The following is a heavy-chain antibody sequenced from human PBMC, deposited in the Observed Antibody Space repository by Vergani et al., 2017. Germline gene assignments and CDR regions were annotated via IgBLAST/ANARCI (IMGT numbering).Heavy chain of an antibody. CDR2: INHGGST. CDR3: ARASVGGSYPNGY. V-gene: IGHV4-34*01. Sequence: QVQLQQWGAGLLKPSETLSLTCAVYGGSFSGYYWSWIRQPPGKGLEWIGEINHGGSTNYNPSLKSRVTISVDTSKNQFSLKLSSVTAADTAVYYCARASVGGSYPNGYWGQGTLVTVSS. D-gene: IGHD1-26*01. J-gene: IGHJ4*02. CDR1: GGSFSGYY.